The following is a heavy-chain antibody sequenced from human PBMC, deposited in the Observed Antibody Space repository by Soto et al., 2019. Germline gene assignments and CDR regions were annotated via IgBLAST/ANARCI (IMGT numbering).Heavy chain of an antibody. V-gene: IGHV3-23*01. CDR2: ISGSGGST. Sequence: PGGSLRLSCAASGFTFSSYAMSWVRQAPGKGLEWVSAISGSGGSTYYADSVKGRFTISRDNSKNTLYLQMNSLRAEDTAVYYCAKPSFYDSSGYPTYYFDYWGQGTLVTVSS. CDR1: GFTFSSYA. D-gene: IGHD3-22*01. CDR3: AKPSFYDSSGYPTYYFDY. J-gene: IGHJ4*02.